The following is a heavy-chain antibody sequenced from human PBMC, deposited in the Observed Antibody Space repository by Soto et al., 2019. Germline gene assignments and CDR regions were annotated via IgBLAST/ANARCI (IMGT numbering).Heavy chain of an antibody. V-gene: IGHV4-59*01. CDR2: IYYSGST. CDR1: GCSLSNYY. CDR3: ARVGLTGVAAHFDY. Sequence: SETPSPPRTVSGCSLSNYYWGWIPQPPGKGLEWIGYIYYSGSTNYNPSLKSRVTISVDTSKNQFSLKLSSVTAADTAVYYCARVGLTGVAAHFDYWGQGTLVTVSS. D-gene: IGHD6-13*01. J-gene: IGHJ4*02.